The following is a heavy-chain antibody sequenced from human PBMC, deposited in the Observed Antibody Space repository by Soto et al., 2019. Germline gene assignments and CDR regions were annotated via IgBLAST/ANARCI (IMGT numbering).Heavy chain of an antibody. CDR3: ARGPGGYSGYDPFVPDLN. V-gene: IGHV1-8*01. CDR2: MNPNSGNT. Sequence: QVQLVQSGAEVKKPGASVKVSCKASGFTFTSYDINWVRQATGQGLEWMGWMNPNSGNTGYAQKFQGKVTMTRNTSISTAYMELSSLRSEDTAVYYCARGPGGYSGYDPFVPDLNWGQGTLVTVSS. J-gene: IGHJ4*02. D-gene: IGHD5-12*01. CDR1: GFTFTSYD.